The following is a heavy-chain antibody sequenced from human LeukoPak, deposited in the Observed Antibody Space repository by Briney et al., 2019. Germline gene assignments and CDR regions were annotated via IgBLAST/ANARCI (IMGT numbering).Heavy chain of an antibody. Sequence: PGGSLRLSCAASGFTFSSYEMMCVRQARGKGLEWVSYISSSGSTIYYADSVKGRFTISRDNAKNSLYLQMTGLRAEDTAVYYCARGYSYGWGPDYWGQGTLVTVSS. CDR3: ARGYSYGWGPDY. CDR1: GFTFSSYE. J-gene: IGHJ4*02. CDR2: ISSSGSTI. D-gene: IGHD5-18*01. V-gene: IGHV3-48*03.